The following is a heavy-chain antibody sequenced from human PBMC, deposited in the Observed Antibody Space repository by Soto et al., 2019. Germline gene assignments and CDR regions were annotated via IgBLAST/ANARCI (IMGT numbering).Heavy chain of an antibody. CDR1: GFTFSSYA. CDR2: ISYDGSNK. Sequence: PGGSLRLSCAASGFTFSSYAMHWVRQAPGKGLEWVAVISYDGSNKYYADSVNGRFTISRDNSKSTLYLQMNSLRAEDTAVYYCARGSVAVVAATFDYWGQGTLVTVSS. V-gene: IGHV3-30-3*01. D-gene: IGHD2-15*01. CDR3: ARGSVAVVAATFDY. J-gene: IGHJ4*02.